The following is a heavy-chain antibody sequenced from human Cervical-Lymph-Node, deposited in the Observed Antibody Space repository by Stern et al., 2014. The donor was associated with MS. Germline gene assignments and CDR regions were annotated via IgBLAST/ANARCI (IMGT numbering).Heavy chain of an antibody. V-gene: IGHV1-8*01. D-gene: IGHD3-16*01. J-gene: IGHJ4*02. Sequence: VQLVESGAEVRKPGASVKVSCQTSGYSFTNYDINWVRQANGQGLEWMGWMNPDSGNIDYAQNFQGRVAMTMNTTTTTAYMQLTSLTSDDTAVYYCARGPSHVDTGMIIYYWGQGTLVTVSS. CDR3: ARGPSHVDTGMIIYY. CDR2: MNPDSGNI. CDR1: GYSFTNYD.